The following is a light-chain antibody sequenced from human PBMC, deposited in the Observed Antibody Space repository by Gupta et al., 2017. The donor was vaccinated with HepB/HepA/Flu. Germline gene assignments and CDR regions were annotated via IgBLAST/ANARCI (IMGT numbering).Light chain of an antibody. Sequence: QSAPTQPPSASGSPGPSVTISCTGTSSDIGAYNLVSWYQQHPGKAPKLISYDVFQRPSGVPDRFSGSKSGNTASLTVSGLQAEDEAYYYCFSYAGNDKWVFGGGTKVTVL. CDR1: SSDIGAYNL. CDR2: DVF. CDR3: FSYAGNDKWV. V-gene: IGLV2-8*01. J-gene: IGLJ1*01.